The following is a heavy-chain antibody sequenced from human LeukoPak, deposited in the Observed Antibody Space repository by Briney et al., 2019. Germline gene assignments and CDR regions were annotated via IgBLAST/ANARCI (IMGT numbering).Heavy chain of an antibody. CDR1: GYTFTTYY. J-gene: IGHJ4*02. D-gene: IGHD2-2*01. V-gene: IGHV1-46*01. Sequence: GASVKASCTASGYTFTTYYIHWVRQAPGQGLEWMGIINPNGDSTNYAQKFQDRVTVTSDTSTSTIYMELSSLRSEDTAVYYCARDYCNRNSCYGFFDYWAQRTLVTVSS. CDR3: ARDYCNRNSCYGFFDY. CDR2: INPNGDST.